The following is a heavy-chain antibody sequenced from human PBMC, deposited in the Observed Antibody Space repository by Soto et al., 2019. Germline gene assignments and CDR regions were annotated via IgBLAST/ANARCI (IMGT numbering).Heavy chain of an antibody. J-gene: IGHJ4*02. D-gene: IGHD6-13*01. CDR1: GYSFTNYG. Sequence: QVQLVQSGAEVKKPGASVKVSCKASGYSFTNYGISWVRQAPGQGLEWMGWISAYNGNTKYAQKLQGRVTMTTGTSTSTAYMELRSLTSDDTAVYYCTRDLGQQLVDYWGQGTLVTVSS. CDR3: TRDLGQQLVDY. V-gene: IGHV1-18*01. CDR2: ISAYNGNT.